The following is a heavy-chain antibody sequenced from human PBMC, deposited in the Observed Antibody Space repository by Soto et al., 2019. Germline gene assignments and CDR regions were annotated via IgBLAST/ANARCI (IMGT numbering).Heavy chain of an antibody. V-gene: IGHV3-48*03. D-gene: IGHD5-18*01. Sequence: LRLSCEASGFSFSSFAMNWVRQAPGRGLEWVSYISDDGASIYYADSLKGRFTISRDNAKNSLSLQMNNLRAEDTAVYYCARENSVQAWLHHFDHWGLGTLVTVSS. CDR2: ISDDGASI. J-gene: IGHJ4*02. CDR1: GFSFSSFA. CDR3: ARENSVQAWLHHFDH.